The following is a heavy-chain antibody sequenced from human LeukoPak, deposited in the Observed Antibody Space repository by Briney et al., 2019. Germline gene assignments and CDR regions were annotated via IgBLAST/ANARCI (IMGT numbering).Heavy chain of an antibody. CDR3: ASSGSYPPYYFDY. D-gene: IGHD1-26*01. J-gene: IGHJ4*02. Sequence: PSETLSLTCTVSGGSISSYYWSWIRQPPGKGLEWIGYIYYSGSTSYNPSLKSRVTISVDTSKNQFSLKLSSVTAADTAVYYCASSGSYPPYYFDYWGQGTLVTVSS. CDR1: GGSISSYY. CDR2: IYYSGST. V-gene: IGHV4-59*01.